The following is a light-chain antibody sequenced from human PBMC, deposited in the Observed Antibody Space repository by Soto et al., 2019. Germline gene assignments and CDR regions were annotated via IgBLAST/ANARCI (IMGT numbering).Light chain of an antibody. Sequence: DIVLTQSPDTLSLSPGERATLSCRASQTVNSNYFGWYQQKPGQAPRLVIYGASRRASGIPDRFSGSGSGTDFTLSISRLEHEDFEVYFCQPYGAPHRPLGQGTKVDIK. CDR2: GAS. CDR1: QTVNSNY. J-gene: IGKJ1*01. V-gene: IGKV3-20*01. CDR3: QPYGAPHRP.